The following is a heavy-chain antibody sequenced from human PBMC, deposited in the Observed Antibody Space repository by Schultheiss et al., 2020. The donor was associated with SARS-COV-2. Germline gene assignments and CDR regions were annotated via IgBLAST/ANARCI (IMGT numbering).Heavy chain of an antibody. J-gene: IGHJ4*02. Sequence: ASVKVSCKASGYTFTSYGISWVRQAPGQGLEWMGIINPSGGSTSYAQKFQGRVTMTRDTSTSTVYMELSRLRSDDTAVYYCARGPDSTGFDYWGQGTLVTVSS. D-gene: IGHD2-2*01. V-gene: IGHV1-46*01. CDR1: GYTFTSYG. CDR3: ARGPDSTGFDY. CDR2: INPSGGST.